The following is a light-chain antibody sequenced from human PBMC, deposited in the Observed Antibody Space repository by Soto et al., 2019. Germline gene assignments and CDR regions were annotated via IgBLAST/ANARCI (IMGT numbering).Light chain of an antibody. J-gene: IGKJ2*01. Sequence: EVVLTQSPGSLSLSPGERATLSCRTSQSVSSRDLAWYQQKSGQAPRLLIYGASSRAIGIPDRFSGSGSGTDFTLTISRLAPEDFAVYYCQQYGSSPPLYTFGQGTKLEIK. V-gene: IGKV3-20*01. CDR2: GAS. CDR3: QQYGSSPPLYT. CDR1: QSVSSRD.